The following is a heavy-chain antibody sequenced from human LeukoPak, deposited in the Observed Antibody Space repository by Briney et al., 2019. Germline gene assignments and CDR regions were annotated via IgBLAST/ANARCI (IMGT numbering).Heavy chain of an antibody. CDR3: AKEGGSGSHRYDY. CDR2: IRYDGSNK. V-gene: IGHV3-30*02. D-gene: IGHD1-26*01. J-gene: IGHJ4*02. CDR1: GFTFSSYG. Sequence: HPGGSLRLSCAASGFTFSSYGMHWVRQAPGKGLEWVAFIRYDGSNKYYADSVKGRFTISRDNSKNTLYLQMNSLRAEDTAVCYCAKEGGSGSHRYDYWGQGTLVTVSS.